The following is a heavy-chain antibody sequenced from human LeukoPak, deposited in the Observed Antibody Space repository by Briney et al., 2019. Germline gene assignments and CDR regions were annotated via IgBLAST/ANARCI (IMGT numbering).Heavy chain of an antibody. CDR3: ARVAVVAALVGGFDY. Sequence: GGCLRLSCAASGFTFSSYAMHWVRQAPGKGLEWVGVISYDGRTKYSAASVKRRFTMSRDNSKNTLYLQMNSLRAADTALYYCARVAVVAALVGGFDYWGQGTLVTVSS. D-gene: IGHD2-15*01. J-gene: IGHJ4*02. V-gene: IGHV3-30*04. CDR2: ISYDGRTK. CDR1: GFTFSSYA.